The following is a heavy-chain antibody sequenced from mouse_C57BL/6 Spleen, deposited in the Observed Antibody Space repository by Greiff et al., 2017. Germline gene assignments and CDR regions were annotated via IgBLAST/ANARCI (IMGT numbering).Heavy chain of an antibody. CDR1: GFTFSDYG. CDR3: AIYYGTYYCAMDY. J-gene: IGHJ4*01. Sequence: EVQLVESGGGLVKPGGSLKLSCAASGFTFSDYGMHWVRQAPEKGLEWVAYISSGSSTIYYADTVKGRFTISRDNAKNTLFLQMISLKSEDTAMYYCAIYYGTYYCAMDYWGQGTSGTVSS. V-gene: IGHV5-17*01. D-gene: IGHD2-1*01. CDR2: ISSGSSTI.